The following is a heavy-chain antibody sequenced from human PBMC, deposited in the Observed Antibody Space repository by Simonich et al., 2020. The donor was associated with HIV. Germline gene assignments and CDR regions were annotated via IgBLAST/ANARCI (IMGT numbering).Heavy chain of an antibody. Sequence: QVQLVQSGAEVKKPGSSVKVSCKASGGTFNNYTINWVRQAPGKGLEWLGGAIPILGVANYAQKCQGRVTITAHKSTSTGYMELSSLRSEDTAVYYCASLPSVDLVMVGAAYYFDYWGQGTPVTVSS. D-gene: IGHD3-10*01. CDR2: AIPILGVA. CDR1: GGTFNNYT. V-gene: IGHV1-69*10. CDR3: ASLPSVDLVMVGAAYYFDY. J-gene: IGHJ4*02.